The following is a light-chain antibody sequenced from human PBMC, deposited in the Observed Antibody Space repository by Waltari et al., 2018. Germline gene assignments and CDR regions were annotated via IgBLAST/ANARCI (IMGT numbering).Light chain of an antibody. CDR1: QSVDRW. Sequence: DIQMTQSPYNLTASVGDRVTITCRASQSVDRWLTWFQQKPDKAPQLLIYGASGLASGVPSRFSGSGSGTEFTLTISSLQPEDAATYYCQQCAASSWTFGQGTKVEIK. CDR2: GAS. V-gene: IGKV1-5*03. CDR3: QQCAASSWT. J-gene: IGKJ1*01.